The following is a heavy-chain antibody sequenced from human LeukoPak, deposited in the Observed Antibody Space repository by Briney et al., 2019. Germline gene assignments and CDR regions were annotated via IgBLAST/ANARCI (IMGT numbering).Heavy chain of an antibody. CDR1: GFTFSSYS. CDR2: ISSSSSYI. Sequence: TGGSLRLSCAASGFTFSSYSMNWVRQAPGKGLEWVSSISSSSSYIYYADSVKGRFTISRDNAKNSLYLQMNSLRAEDTAVYYCARGGYSYYYMDVWGKGTTVTVSS. V-gene: IGHV3-21*01. CDR3: ARGGYSYYYMDV. D-gene: IGHD5-18*01. J-gene: IGHJ6*03.